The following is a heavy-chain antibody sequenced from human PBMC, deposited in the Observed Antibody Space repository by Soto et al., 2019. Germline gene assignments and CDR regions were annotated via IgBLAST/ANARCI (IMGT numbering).Heavy chain of an antibody. CDR3: VKQAHGLDGVAFDS. J-gene: IGHJ4*02. D-gene: IGHD2-15*01. CDR2: VSTSGRST. Sequence: GGSLRLSCSASGFIFSESTIYWVRQVPGKGLEAISAVSTSGRSTYYADSVKDRFTISRDNSKNTLFLQVGSLRPEDTAIYYCVKQAHGLDGVAFDSWGQGNQVTASS. CDR1: GFIFSEST. V-gene: IGHV3-64D*06.